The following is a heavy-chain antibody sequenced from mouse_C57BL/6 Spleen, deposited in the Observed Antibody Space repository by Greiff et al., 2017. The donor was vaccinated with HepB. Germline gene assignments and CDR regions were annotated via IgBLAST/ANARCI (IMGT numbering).Heavy chain of an antibody. CDR1: GYTFTSYW. J-gene: IGHJ4*01. D-gene: IGHD1-1*01. CDR2: IDPSDSYT. CDR3: ARKDTPTVVATGAMDY. V-gene: IGHV1-69*01. Sequence: QVQLQQPGAELVMPGASVKLSCKASGYTFTSYWMHWVKQRPGQGLEWIGEIDPSDSYTNYNQKFKGKSTFTVDKSSSTAYMQLSSLTSEDSAVYYCARKDTPTVVATGAMDYWGQGTSVTVSS.